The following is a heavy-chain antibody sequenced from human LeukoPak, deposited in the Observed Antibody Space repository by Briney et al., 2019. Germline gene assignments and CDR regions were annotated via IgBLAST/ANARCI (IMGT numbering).Heavy chain of an antibody. CDR3: AKVLMGYSYGYPFDY. D-gene: IGHD5-18*01. J-gene: IGHJ4*02. Sequence: GGSLRLSYAASGFTFDDYAMHWVRQAPGKGLEWVSGISWNSGSIGYADSVKGRFTISRDNAKNSLYLQMNSLRAEDTALYYCAKVLMGYSYGYPFDYWGQGTLVTVSS. V-gene: IGHV3-9*01. CDR1: GFTFDDYA. CDR2: ISWNSGSI.